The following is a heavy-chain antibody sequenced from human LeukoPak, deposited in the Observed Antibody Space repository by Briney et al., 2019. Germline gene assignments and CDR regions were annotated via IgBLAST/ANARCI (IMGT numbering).Heavy chain of an antibody. Sequence: GGSLRLSRAASEFTFPMYWMSWVRQAPGKGLEWVADIKQDGSEKYYVDSVKGRFTISRQNAKNSLFLQMNSLRAEDTAVYYCARATGIDGDAWGQGTLVTVSS. J-gene: IGHJ5*02. CDR2: IKQDGSEK. CDR1: EFTFPMYW. V-gene: IGHV3-7*01. D-gene: IGHD4-17*01. CDR3: ARATGIDGDA.